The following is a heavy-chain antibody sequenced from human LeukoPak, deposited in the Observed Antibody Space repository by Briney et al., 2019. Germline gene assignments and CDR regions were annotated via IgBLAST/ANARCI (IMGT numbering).Heavy chain of an antibody. CDR2: ISAYNGNT. Sequence: ASVKVSCKASGYTFTSYGISWVRQAPGQGLEWMGWISAYNGNTNYAQKLQGRVTMTTDTSTSTAYMELRSLRSDDTAVYYCARDVTYGGNPYWYFDLWGRGTLVTVSS. V-gene: IGHV1-18*01. CDR3: ARDVTYGGNPYWYFDL. CDR1: GYTFTSYG. J-gene: IGHJ2*01. D-gene: IGHD4-23*01.